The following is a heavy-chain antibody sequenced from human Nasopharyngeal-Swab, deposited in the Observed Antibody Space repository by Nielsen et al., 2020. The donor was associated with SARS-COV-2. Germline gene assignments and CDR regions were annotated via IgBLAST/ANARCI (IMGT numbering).Heavy chain of an antibody. CDR3: ARKKGYGPDYYYYGMDV. J-gene: IGHJ6*02. Sequence: GESLKISCAVSGFTFNSFRMNWVRQAPGKGLEWVSSISSSSSYIYYADSVKGRFTISRDNAKNSLYLQMNSLRAEDTAVYYCARKKGYGPDYYYYGMDVWGQGTTVTVSS. CDR2: ISSSSSYI. CDR1: GFTFNSFR. V-gene: IGHV3-21*01. D-gene: IGHD5-18*01.